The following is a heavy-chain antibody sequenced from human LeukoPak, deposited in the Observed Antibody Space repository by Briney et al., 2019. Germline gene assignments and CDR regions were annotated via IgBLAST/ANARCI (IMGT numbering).Heavy chain of an antibody. CDR2: INPNSGVT. D-gene: IGHD3-22*01. CDR1: GYTFTGYY. CDR3: TRGSYYDSSGYSGVRLFDY. Sequence: ASVKVSCKASGYTFTGYYMHWVRQAPGQGLEWMAWINPNSGVTNYAQKFQGRVTMTSDTSISTAYMELSRLRSDDTALYYCTRGSYYDSSGYSGVRLFDYWGQGTPVTVPS. J-gene: IGHJ4*02. V-gene: IGHV1-2*02.